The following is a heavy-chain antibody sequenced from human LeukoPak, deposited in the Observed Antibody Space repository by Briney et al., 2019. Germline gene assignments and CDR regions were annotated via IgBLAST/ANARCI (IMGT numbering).Heavy chain of an antibody. Sequence: ASVKVSCKASGYTFTSYGISWVRHAPGQGLEWMGWISAYNGNTNYAQKLQGRVTMTTDTSTSTAYIELRSLRSDDTAVYYCARVGGGYDSGGNNWFDPWGQGTLVTVSS. V-gene: IGHV1-18*01. D-gene: IGHD5-12*01. CDR2: ISAYNGNT. J-gene: IGHJ5*02. CDR1: GYTFTSYG. CDR3: ARVGGGYDSGGNNWFDP.